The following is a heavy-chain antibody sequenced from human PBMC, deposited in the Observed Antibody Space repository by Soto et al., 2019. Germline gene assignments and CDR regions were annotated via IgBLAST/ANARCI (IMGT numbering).Heavy chain of an antibody. CDR3: AKGLVVVPAAIHY. Sequence: GGSLRLSCAASGFTFSSYAMSWVRQAPGKGLEWVSAISGSGSSTYYADSVKGRFTISRDNSKNTLYLQMNSLRAEDTAVYYCAKGLVVVPAAIHYWGQGTLVTVSS. J-gene: IGHJ4*02. D-gene: IGHD2-2*01. V-gene: IGHV3-23*01. CDR1: GFTFSSYA. CDR2: ISGSGSST.